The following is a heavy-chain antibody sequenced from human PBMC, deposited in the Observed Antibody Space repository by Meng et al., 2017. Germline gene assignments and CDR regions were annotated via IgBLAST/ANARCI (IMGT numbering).Heavy chain of an antibody. CDR1: GYPLGSDG. V-gene: IGHV1-18*01. CDR3: AKRGNPYLNC. Sequence: QLVQSGTVVKKPGAPVKFPCDPPGYPLGSDGFAWVRQAPEQGLEWLGWINVYSGITNYAQKFQGRVTMTTDTSTRTGYMELTSLTSDDTATYYRAKRGNPYLNCWGQGTLVTVSS. CDR2: INVYSGIT. J-gene: IGHJ4*02.